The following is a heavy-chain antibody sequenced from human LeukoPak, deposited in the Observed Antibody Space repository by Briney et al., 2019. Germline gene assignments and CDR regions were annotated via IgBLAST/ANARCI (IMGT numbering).Heavy chain of an antibody. D-gene: IGHD1-26*01. Sequence: SETLSLACAVYGGSFSGYYWSWIRQPPGKGLEWIGEINHSGSTNYNPSLKSRVTISVDTSKNQFSLKLSSVTAADTAVYYCARRRVGGTRRHFEHWGQGTLVTVSS. V-gene: IGHV4-34*01. CDR1: GGSFSGYY. J-gene: IGHJ4*02. CDR3: ARRRVGGTRRHFEH. CDR2: INHSGST.